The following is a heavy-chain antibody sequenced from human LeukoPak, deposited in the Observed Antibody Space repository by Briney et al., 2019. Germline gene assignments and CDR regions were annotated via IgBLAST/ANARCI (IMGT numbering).Heavy chain of an antibody. V-gene: IGHV1-69*13. CDR1: GGTFSSYA. CDR2: IIPIFGTA. J-gene: IGHJ3*02. CDR3: ARDSSGMATIRGDAFEI. D-gene: IGHD5-24*01. Sequence: SVKVSCKASGGTFSSYAISWVRQAPGQGLEWMGGIIPIFGTANYAQKFQGRVTITADESTSTAYMELSSLRSEDTAVYYCARDSSGMATIRGDAFEIWGQGTMVTVSS.